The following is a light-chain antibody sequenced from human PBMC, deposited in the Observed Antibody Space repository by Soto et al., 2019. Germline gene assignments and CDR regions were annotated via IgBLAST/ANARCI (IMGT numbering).Light chain of an antibody. CDR2: VDGGGRY. CDR1: SEYRTYI. Sequence: QLVLTQSSSASAYLGSSVKLTCTLNSEYRTYIIAWHQQQPGKAPRFLMNVDGGGRYNRGSGVPDRFSGSSSGTDRYLTISNLQSEDEADYYCETWDTDPQLFGGGTKLPVL. CDR3: ETWDTDPQL. J-gene: IGLJ3*02. V-gene: IGLV4-60*03.